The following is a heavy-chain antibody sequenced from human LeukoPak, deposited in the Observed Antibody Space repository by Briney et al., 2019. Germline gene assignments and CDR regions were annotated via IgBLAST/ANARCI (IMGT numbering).Heavy chain of an antibody. Sequence: GGSLRLSCAASGFTFSSYAMSWVRQAPGKGLDWVSAISGSGGSTYFADSVKGRFTISRDNSKNTLCLQVNSLRAEDTAVYYCAKAVWGDGYIHADFDYWGQGTLVTVSS. D-gene: IGHD5-24*01. V-gene: IGHV3-23*01. CDR2: ISGSGGST. J-gene: IGHJ4*02. CDR3: AKAVWGDGYIHADFDY. CDR1: GFTFSSYA.